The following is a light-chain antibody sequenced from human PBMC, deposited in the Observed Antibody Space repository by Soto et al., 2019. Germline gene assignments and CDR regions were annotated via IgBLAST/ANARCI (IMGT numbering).Light chain of an antibody. CDR2: DVT. J-gene: IGLJ3*02. V-gene: IGLV2-14*01. CDR3: NSYTSTYTWV. CDR1: SSDVGGYNF. Sequence: QLVLTQPASVSGSPGQSITISCTGTSSDVGGYNFVSWFQQHPGKAPKLMIYDVTNRPSGISNRFSGSKSGNTASLTISGLQAEDEADYYCNSYTSTYTWVFGGGTKLTVL.